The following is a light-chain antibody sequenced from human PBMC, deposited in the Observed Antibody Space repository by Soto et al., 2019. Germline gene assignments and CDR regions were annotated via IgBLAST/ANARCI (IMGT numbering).Light chain of an antibody. CDR3: QQSQSYPYT. Sequence: DIQMTQSPSTLSASVGDRVTVTCRASQSINNWLAWYQQKPGKAPKLLIYKASTLQSGVPSRFSGSGSGTEFTLTVSSLQSDDFATYYCQQSQSYPYTFGQGTKLEIK. V-gene: IGKV1-5*03. CDR2: KAS. J-gene: IGKJ2*01. CDR1: QSINNW.